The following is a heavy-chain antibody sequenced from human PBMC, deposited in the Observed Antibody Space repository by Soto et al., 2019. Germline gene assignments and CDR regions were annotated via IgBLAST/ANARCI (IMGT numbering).Heavy chain of an antibody. CDR2: IRSKTNNYAT. D-gene: IGHD2-15*01. Sequence: EVQLVESGGGLVQPGGSLKLACLASGFPLSDSAIHWVRKASGKGLEWVGRIRSKTNNYATTYGAPVRGRFTLSRDDSKNPAYWKMNNLESEDAAVFYCTRQGGGQVGHSFSYFFRDVWGKGTTVSVLS. J-gene: IGHJ6*04. CDR1: GFPLSDSA. CDR3: TRQGGGQVGHSFSYFFRDV. V-gene: IGHV3-73*01.